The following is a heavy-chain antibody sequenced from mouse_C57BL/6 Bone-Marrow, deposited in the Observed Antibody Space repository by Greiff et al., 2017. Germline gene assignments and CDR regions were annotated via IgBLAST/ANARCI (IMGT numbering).Heavy chain of an antibody. J-gene: IGHJ4*01. CDR1: GYAFSSSW. V-gene: IGHV1-82*01. CDR2: IYPGDGDT. D-gene: IGHD1-1*01. Sequence: QVQLQQSGPELVKPGASVKISCKASGYAFSSSWMNWVKQRPGKGLEWIGRIYPGDGDTNYNGKFKGKATLTADKSSSTAYMQLSSLTSEDSAVYFCARSFITTVVAYYYAMDYWGQGTSVTVSS. CDR3: ARSFITTVVAYYYAMDY.